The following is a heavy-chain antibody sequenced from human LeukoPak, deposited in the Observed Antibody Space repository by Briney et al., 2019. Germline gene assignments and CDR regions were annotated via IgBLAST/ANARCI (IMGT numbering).Heavy chain of an antibody. D-gene: IGHD2-2*02. CDR2: IYTSGST. Sequence: EPSETLSLTCTVSGGSISSGSYYWSWIRQPAGKGLEWIGRIYTSGSTNYNPSLKSRVTISVDTSKNQFFLKLSSVTAADTAVYYCARESDCSSTSCYKGNNWFDPWGQGTLVTVSS. V-gene: IGHV4-61*02. CDR1: GGSISSGSYY. J-gene: IGHJ5*02. CDR3: ARESDCSSTSCYKGNNWFDP.